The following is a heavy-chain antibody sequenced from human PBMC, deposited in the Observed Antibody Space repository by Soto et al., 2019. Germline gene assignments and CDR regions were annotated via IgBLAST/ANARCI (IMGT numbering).Heavy chain of an antibody. CDR1: GFTVSSNY. Sequence: EVQLVESGGGLIQPGGSLRLSCAASGFTVSSNYMSWVRQAPGKGLEWVSVIYSGGSTYYADSVKGRFTISRDNSKNTLYLQMNSLRAEDTAVYYCARVTYGWYYYYGMDVWGQGTTVIVSS. V-gene: IGHV3-53*01. CDR2: IYSGGST. J-gene: IGHJ6*02. D-gene: IGHD3-16*01. CDR3: ARVTYGWYYYYGMDV.